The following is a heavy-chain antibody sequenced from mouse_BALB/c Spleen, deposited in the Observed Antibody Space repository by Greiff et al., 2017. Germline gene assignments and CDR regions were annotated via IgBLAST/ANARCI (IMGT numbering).Heavy chain of an antibody. Sequence: VQLQQSGTVLARPGASVKMSCKASGYSFTSYWMHWVKQRPGQGLEWIGAIYPGNSDTSYNQKFKGKAKLTAVTSASTAYMELSSLTNEDSAVYYCTRGVTTAADWNFDYWGQGTTLTVSS. J-gene: IGHJ2*01. CDR3: TRGVTTAADWNFDY. CDR2: IYPGNSDT. V-gene: IGHV1-5*01. D-gene: IGHD1-2*01. CDR1: GYSFTSYW.